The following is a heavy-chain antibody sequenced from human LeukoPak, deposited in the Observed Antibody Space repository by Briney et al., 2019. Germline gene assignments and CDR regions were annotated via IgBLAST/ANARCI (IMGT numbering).Heavy chain of an antibody. CDR3: ASSSSFGTNSDS. CDR2: VIPVFALT. Sequence: SVKVSCKGPGGTFNSYAISWVRQAPGQGLEWMGGVIPVFALTRYAQKFQGRITVTADEFTNTVYMEMTNLTTEDRAMYYCASSSSFGTNSDSWGQGTLVTVS. V-gene: IGHV1-69*13. J-gene: IGHJ4*02. CDR1: GGTFNSYA. D-gene: IGHD5-18*01.